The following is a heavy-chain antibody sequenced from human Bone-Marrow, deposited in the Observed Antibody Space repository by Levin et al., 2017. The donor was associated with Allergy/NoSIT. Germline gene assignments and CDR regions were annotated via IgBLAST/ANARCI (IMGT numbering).Heavy chain of an antibody. V-gene: IGHV4-4*07. CDR1: GGSIRSYY. J-gene: IGHJ4*02. CDR2: IFPSGTT. Sequence: SETLSLTCTVSGGSIRSYYWSWIRQPAGKGLEWIGRIFPSGTTSYNPSLKSRVTMSVDTSKNHFSLNLNSVTAADTAVYYCARIGIYRYFGYWGQGTLVTVSS. CDR3: ARIGIYRYFGY. D-gene: IGHD1-14*01.